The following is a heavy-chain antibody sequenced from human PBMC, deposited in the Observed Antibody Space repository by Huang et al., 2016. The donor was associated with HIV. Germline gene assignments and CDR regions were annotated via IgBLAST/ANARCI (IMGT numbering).Heavy chain of an antibody. CDR3: VRAREKGYDFWSGYRY. J-gene: IGHJ4*01. V-gene: IGHV3-74*02. CDR2: IESDGSST. Sequence: EVELAESGGGSVRPGQSLRLSCVGSGFIFSDYWMHWVRQMPGKGLMWVGRIESDGSSTSYADAVKGRFTIYRDNARNTVYLQMSSLRVDDTAVYYCVRAREKGYDFWSGYRYWGQGAQVTVSS. CDR1: GFIFSDYW. D-gene: IGHD3-3*01.